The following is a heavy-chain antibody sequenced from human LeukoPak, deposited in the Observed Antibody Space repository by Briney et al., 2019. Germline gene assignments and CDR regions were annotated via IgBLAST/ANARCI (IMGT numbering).Heavy chain of an antibody. D-gene: IGHD6-19*01. V-gene: IGHV3-23*01. CDR2: ISISGSKT. CDR1: EFDFSSHA. J-gene: IGHJ4*02. Sequence: GGSLRLSCAASEFDFSSHAMTWVRQAPGKGLEWVSAISISGSKTYYADSVKGRFTISRDNSKNTLYLQMNSLRAEDTAVYYCATRSGWYNRSFDYWGQGTLVTVSS. CDR3: ATRSGWYNRSFDY.